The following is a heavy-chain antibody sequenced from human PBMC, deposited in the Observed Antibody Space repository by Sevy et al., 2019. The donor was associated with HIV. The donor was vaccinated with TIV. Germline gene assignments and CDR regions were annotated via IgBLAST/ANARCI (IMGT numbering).Heavy chain of an antibody. V-gene: IGHV3-23*01. J-gene: IGHJ4*02. CDR2: LSFGCGKI. CDR1: GFNFNIYS. CDR3: AREGCSKPHDY. D-gene: IGHD3-10*02. Sequence: GGSLRLSCVASGFNFNIYSFSWVRQTPGKGLEWVSTLSFGCGKINYADSVQGRFTISRADSKNTLYLEMNSLRVEDTAIYYCAREGCSKPHDYWGQGTLVTVSS.